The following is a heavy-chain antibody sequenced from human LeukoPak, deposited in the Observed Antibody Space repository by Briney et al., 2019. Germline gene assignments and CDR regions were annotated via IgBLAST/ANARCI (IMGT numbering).Heavy chain of an antibody. CDR1: GYTFTSYG. D-gene: IGHD6-13*01. CDR2: ISAYNGNT. Sequence: PTASVKVSCKASGYTFTSYGISWVRQAPGQGLEWMGWISAYNGNTNYAQKLQGRVTMTTDTSTSTAYMELRSLRSDDTAVYYCASRPGHSNDWYVGFDYWGQGTLVTVSS. J-gene: IGHJ4*02. V-gene: IGHV1-18*01. CDR3: ASRPGHSNDWYVGFDY.